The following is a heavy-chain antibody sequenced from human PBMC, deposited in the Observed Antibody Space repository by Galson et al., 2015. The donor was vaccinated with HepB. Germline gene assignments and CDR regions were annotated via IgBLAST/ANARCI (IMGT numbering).Heavy chain of an antibody. Sequence: SVKVSCKASGYTFTGYYMHWVRQAPGQGLEWMGWINPNSGGTNYAQKFQGRVTMTRDTSISTAYMEVSRLKSDDTAVYYCARGYNWNDGFDYWGQGTLATVSS. V-gene: IGHV1-2*02. CDR3: ARGYNWNDGFDY. CDR2: INPNSGGT. D-gene: IGHD1-1*01. CDR1: GYTFTGYY. J-gene: IGHJ4*02.